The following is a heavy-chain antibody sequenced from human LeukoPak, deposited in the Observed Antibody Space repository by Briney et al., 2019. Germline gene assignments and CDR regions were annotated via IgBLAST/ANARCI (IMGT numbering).Heavy chain of an antibody. D-gene: IGHD1-1*01. CDR2: INSGGSSI. V-gene: IGHV3-48*03. CDR1: GFIFSSYE. CDR3: VRDQGTWEYDF. J-gene: IGHJ4*02. Sequence: PGGSLRLSCAASGFIFSSYEMNWVRQAPGKGLEWVSYINSGGSSIYYAVSVRGRFTISRDSAKNSLYLQMNTLRAEDTAVYYCVRDQGTWEYDFWGQGTLVTVSS.